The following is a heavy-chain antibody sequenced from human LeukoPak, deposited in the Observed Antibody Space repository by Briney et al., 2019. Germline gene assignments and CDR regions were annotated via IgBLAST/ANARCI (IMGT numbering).Heavy chain of an antibody. J-gene: IGHJ4*02. V-gene: IGHV3-66*01. D-gene: IGHD3-9*01. CDR1: GFTVRTNY. CDR2: IYSSGDT. Sequence: PGGSLSLSCTAPGFTVRTNYMSWVRQAPGKGLEWVSVIYSSGDTYYADSVKGRFTISRDDSKNTLYLQMNSLRAEDTAVYYCARAYYDILTTDSSGRGTVVSVSS. CDR3: ARAYYDILTTDS.